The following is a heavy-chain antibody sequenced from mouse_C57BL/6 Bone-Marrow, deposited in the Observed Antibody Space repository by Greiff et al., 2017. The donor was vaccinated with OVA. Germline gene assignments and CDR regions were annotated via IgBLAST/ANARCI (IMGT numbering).Heavy chain of an antibody. CDR1: GYAFTNYL. J-gene: IGHJ3*01. CDR3: ARPYDGYLEWFAY. D-gene: IGHD2-3*01. V-gene: IGHV1-54*01. Sequence: VKLQQSGAELVRPGTSVKVSCKASGYAFTNYLIEWVKQRPGRGLEWIGVINPGSGGTNYNEKFKGKATLTADKSSSTAYMQLSSLTSEDSAVYFCARPYDGYLEWFAYWGQGTLVTVSA. CDR2: INPGSGGT.